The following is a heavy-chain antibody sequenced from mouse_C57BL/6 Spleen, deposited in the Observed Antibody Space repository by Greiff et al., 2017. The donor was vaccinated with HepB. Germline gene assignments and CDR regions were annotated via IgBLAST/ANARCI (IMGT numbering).Heavy chain of an antibody. J-gene: IGHJ2*01. Sequence: VQLQQPGAELVKPGASVKLSCKASGYTFTSYWMHWVKQRPGQGLEWIGMIHPNSGSTNYNEKFKSKATLTVDKSSSTAYMQLSSLTSEDSAVYYCARTPPIYYGYGHYFDYWGQGTTLTVSS. CDR2: IHPNSGST. V-gene: IGHV1-64*01. CDR3: ARTPPIYYGYGHYFDY. CDR1: GYTFTSYW. D-gene: IGHD2-2*01.